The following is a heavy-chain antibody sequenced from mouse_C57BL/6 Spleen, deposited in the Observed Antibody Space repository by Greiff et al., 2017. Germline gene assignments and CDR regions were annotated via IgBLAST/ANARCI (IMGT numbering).Heavy chain of an antibody. J-gene: IGHJ1*03. D-gene: IGHD1-1*01. CDR2: IDHENGDT. CDR3: STLYGSSHWYFDV. Sequence: EVQLQQSGAELVRPGASVKLSCTASGFNIKDDYMHWVKQRPEQGLEWIGWIDHENGDTDYASKFQGKVTITADTSSNTAYLQLSSLTSEDTAIYSYSTLYGSSHWYFDVWGTGTTVTVSS. V-gene: IGHV14-4*01. CDR1: GFNIKDDY.